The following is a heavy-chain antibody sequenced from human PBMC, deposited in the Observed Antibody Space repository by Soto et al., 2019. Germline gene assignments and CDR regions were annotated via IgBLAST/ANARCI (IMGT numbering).Heavy chain of an antibody. CDR3: AREITAYWYFDL. V-gene: IGHV1-8*01. CDR1: GYTFTSYD. J-gene: IGHJ2*01. Sequence: QVQLVQSGAEVKKPGASVKVSCKASGYTFTSYDINWVRQATGQGLEWMGWMNPNSGNTGYAQKFQGRVTMTRNTSISTAYMDLSSLRSEDTAVYYCAREITAYWYFDLWGRGTLVTVSS. CDR2: MNPNSGNT. D-gene: IGHD3-16*01.